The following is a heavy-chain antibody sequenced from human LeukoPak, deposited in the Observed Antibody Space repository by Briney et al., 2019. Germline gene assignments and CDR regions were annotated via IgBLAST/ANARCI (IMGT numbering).Heavy chain of an antibody. CDR3: AKDGDTDTAMVTVYYYYYMDV. Sequence: PGGSLRLSCAASGFTFSSYGMHWVRQAPGKGLEWVAFIRYDGSNKYYADSVKGRFTISRDNSKNTLYLQMNSLRAEDTAVYYCAKDGDTDTAMVTVYYYYYMDVWGKGTTVTVSS. J-gene: IGHJ6*03. V-gene: IGHV3-30*02. D-gene: IGHD5-18*01. CDR2: IRYDGSNK. CDR1: GFTFSSYG.